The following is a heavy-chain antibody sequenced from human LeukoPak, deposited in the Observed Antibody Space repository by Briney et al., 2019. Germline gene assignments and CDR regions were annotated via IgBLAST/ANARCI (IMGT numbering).Heavy chain of an antibody. CDR3: AKYAANYYGSGSYYRSLDY. CDR2: ISGSGGST. V-gene: IGHV3-23*01. D-gene: IGHD3-10*01. Sequence: GGSLRLSCAASAFTFSSYAMSWVRQAQGKGLEWDSAISGSGGSTYYADSVKGRFTISRDNSKNALYLQMNSLRAEDTAVYYCAKYAANYYGSGSYYRSLDYWGQGTLVTVSS. CDR1: AFTFSSYA. J-gene: IGHJ4*02.